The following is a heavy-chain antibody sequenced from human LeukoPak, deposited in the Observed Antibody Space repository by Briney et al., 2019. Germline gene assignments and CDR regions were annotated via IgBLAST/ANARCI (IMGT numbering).Heavy chain of an antibody. D-gene: IGHD5-18*01. CDR3: AKDQWQTPEDTAMDILPTDAFDI. Sequence: GGSLRLSCAASGFTFSSYAMSWIRQAPGKGLEWVSAISGSGGSTYYADSVKGRFTTSRDNSKNTLYLQMNSLRAEDTAVYYCAKDQWQTPEDTAMDILPTDAFDIWGQGTMVTVSS. V-gene: IGHV3-23*01. CDR2: ISGSGGST. CDR1: GFTFSSYA. J-gene: IGHJ3*02.